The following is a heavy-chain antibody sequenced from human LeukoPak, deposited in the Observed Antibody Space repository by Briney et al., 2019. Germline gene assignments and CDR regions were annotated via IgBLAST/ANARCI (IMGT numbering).Heavy chain of an antibody. D-gene: IGHD6-19*01. J-gene: IGHJ4*02. V-gene: IGHV4-61*02. CDR2: IYTDGSR. CDR3: ASEGLALAGNFYY. CDR1: GGSIGSRAYY. Sequence: KPSETLSLTCTVSGGSIGSRAYYWSWIRQPAGKGLEYIGRIYTDGSRNHNPSLKSRVSISMDTSNNQFSLRVTSVTAADTGVYYCASEGLALAGNFYYWGQGALVTVSS.